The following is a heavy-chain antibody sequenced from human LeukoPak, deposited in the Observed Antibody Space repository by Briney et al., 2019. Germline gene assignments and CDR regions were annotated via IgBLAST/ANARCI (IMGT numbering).Heavy chain of an antibody. CDR2: INHSGST. J-gene: IGHJ4*02. CDR1: GGSFSGYY. CDR3: ARASGSGWSLGNY. D-gene: IGHD6-19*01. V-gene: IGHV4-34*01. Sequence: SETLSLTCAVYGGSFSGYYGSWIRQPPGKGLEWIGEINHSGSTNYNPSLKSRVTISVDTSKNQFSLKLSSVTAADTAVYYCARASGSGWSLGNYWGQGTLVTVSS.